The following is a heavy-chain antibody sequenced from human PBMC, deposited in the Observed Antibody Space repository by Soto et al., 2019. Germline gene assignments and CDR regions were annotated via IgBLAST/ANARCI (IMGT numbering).Heavy chain of an antibody. CDR1: GFTFSSYW. CDR2: ISTDASST. Sequence: EVQLVESGGGLVQPGGSLRLSYAASGFTFSSYWMHWVRQAPGKGLVWVSSISTDASSTSYADPVKGRFTISRDNAKNTLYLQMNSVRAEDTAVYYCARLPNKSPQNWGQGTLVIVSP. V-gene: IGHV3-74*01. J-gene: IGHJ1*01. CDR3: ARLPNKSPQN.